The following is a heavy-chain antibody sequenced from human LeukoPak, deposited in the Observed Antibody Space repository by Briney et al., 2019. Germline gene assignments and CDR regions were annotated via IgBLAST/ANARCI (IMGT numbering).Heavy chain of an antibody. CDR1: GYRFTNYW. Sequence: GESLKISCQTSGYRFTNYWIGWVRQVSGKGLEWMGIIYPGDSDTRYSPSFQGQVTISADKSITTAYLQWSSLQASDTAMYYCARQADYNVLTGYHKGHLDYWGQGTLVTVSS. V-gene: IGHV5-51*01. CDR3: ARQADYNVLTGYHKGHLDY. CDR2: IYPGDSDT. D-gene: IGHD3-9*01. J-gene: IGHJ4*02.